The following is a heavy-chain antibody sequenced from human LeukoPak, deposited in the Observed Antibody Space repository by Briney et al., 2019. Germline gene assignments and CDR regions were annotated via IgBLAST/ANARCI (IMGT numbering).Heavy chain of an antibody. J-gene: IGHJ4*02. CDR2: ISAYNGNT. CDR1: GYTFTSYG. V-gene: IGHV1-18*01. D-gene: IGHD1-26*01. CDR3: ARTKQMIVGATGGDY. Sequence: ASVKVSCKASGYTFTSYGISWVRQAPGQGLEWMGWISAYNGNTNCAQKLQGRVTMTTDTSTSTAYMELRGLRSDDTAVYYCARTKQMIVGATGGDYWGQGTLVTVSS.